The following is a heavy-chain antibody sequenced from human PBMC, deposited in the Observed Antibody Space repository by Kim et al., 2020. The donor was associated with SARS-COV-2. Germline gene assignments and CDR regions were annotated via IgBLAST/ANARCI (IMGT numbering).Heavy chain of an antibody. CDR2: IWYDGSNK. V-gene: IGHV3-33*01. CDR3: ARETDGSGWYGSFIAQLRRSSANGMDV. Sequence: GGSLRLSCAASGFTFSSYGMHWVRQAPGKGLEWVAVIWYDGSNKYYADSVKGRFTISRDNSKNTLYLQMNSLRAEDTAVYYCARETDGSGWYGSFIAQLRRSSANGMDVWGQGTTVTVSS. J-gene: IGHJ6*02. CDR1: GFTFSSYG. D-gene: IGHD6-19*01.